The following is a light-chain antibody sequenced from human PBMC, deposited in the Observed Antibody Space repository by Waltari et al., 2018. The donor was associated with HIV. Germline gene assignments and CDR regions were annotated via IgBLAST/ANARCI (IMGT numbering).Light chain of an antibody. CDR1: SSNIGAGPA. J-gene: IGLJ3*02. V-gene: IGLV1-40*01. CDR3: HSHAGNLGV. CDR2: DTI. Sequence: QSVLTQPPSVSGAPGQRVTIFCTGSSSNIGAGPAVHWYQLLPGNAPKVVIFDTIHRPAGVPARFSGSRSGTSASLAINELRAEDEADYYCHSHAGNLGVFGGGTKVTVL.